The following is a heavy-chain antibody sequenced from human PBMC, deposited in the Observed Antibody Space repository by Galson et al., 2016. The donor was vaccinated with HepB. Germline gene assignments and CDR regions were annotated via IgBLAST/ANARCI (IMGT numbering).Heavy chain of an antibody. CDR3: ARDTTRFARSSGMDV. Sequence: SLRLSCAASGFTFNSYSMNWVRQAPGKGLEWVSYISHGGRTIYYTDSVRGRFTISRDNAKNSLYLQMNSLRDEDTAVYYCARDTTRFARSSGMDVWAQGTTVTVSS. J-gene: IGHJ6*02. CDR1: GFTFNSYS. V-gene: IGHV3-48*02. CDR2: ISHGGRTI. D-gene: IGHD1-1*01.